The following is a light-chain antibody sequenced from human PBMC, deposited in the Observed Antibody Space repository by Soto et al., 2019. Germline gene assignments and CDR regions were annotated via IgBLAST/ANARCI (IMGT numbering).Light chain of an antibody. V-gene: IGLV3-21*04. Sequence: SYELTQPPSVSVAPGKTARITCGGNNIGSKSVHWYQQKAGQAPILAMYYDSDRPSGIPERFPGSNSGNTATLTSSTVEAGDEADYYCQVWDISSNHVIFGGGTKVTVL. CDR3: QVWDISSNHVI. CDR2: YDS. J-gene: IGLJ2*01. CDR1: NIGSKS.